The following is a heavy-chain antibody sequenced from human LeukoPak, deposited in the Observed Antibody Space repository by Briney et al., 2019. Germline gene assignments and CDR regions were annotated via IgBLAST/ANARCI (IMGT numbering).Heavy chain of an antibody. CDR2: IYHSGST. D-gene: IGHD3-22*01. V-gene: IGHV4-38-2*02. Sequence: SETLSLTCTVSGYSISSGYYWGWIRQPPGKGLEWIGSIYHSGSTNYNPSLKSRVTISVDTSKNQFSLKLSSVTAADTAVYYCARIPKSRYDSSGYYQIPFDYWGQGTLVTVSS. CDR1: GYSISSGYY. J-gene: IGHJ4*02. CDR3: ARIPKSRYDSSGYYQIPFDY.